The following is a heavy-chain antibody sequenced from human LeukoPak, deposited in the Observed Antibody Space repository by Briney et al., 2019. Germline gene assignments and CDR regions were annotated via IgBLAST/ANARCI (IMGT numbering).Heavy chain of an antibody. CDR1: GYTFTDYY. J-gene: IGHJ3*01. Sequence: ASEKVSCKTSGYTFTDYYMHWVRQAPGQGLEWMGRINPRSGDTNYEQNFQGRVTMTRDTAISTAYMGLRRLRSDDTAVYYCARDRGTTYASDVWGQGTMVTVSS. CDR3: ARDRGTTYASDV. D-gene: IGHD1-7*01. V-gene: IGHV1-2*06. CDR2: INPRSGDT.